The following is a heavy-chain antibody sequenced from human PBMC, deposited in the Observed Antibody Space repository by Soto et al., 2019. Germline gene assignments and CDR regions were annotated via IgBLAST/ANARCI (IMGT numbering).Heavy chain of an antibody. J-gene: IGHJ1*01. CDR2: IIPILGIT. D-gene: IGHD1-20*01. Sequence: QAQLMQSGAEVKKPGSSVKVSCKASGGTFSGYAISWARQAPGQGLEWMGGIIPILGITNYAQKFQGRITIAADESTGTAYLDLRSLRSEDTAVYYCARDPRSITGTTSSEDFQHWGQGTLVSVSS. CDR3: ARDPRSITGTTSSEDFQH. CDR1: GGTFSGYA. V-gene: IGHV1-69*01.